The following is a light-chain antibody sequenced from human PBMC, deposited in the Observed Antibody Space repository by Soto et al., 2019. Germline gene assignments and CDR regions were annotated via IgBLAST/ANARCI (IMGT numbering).Light chain of an antibody. CDR1: SSDVGGYDY. Sequence: QSVLTQPASVSGSPGQSIAISCTGTSSDVGGYDYVSWYQQQLDKAPKLMIYEVTKRPSGVSNRFSGSKSGNTASLTISGLQAEDEADYYCSSHTSGSTRVFGTGTKVTVL. CDR3: SSHTSGSTRV. CDR2: EVT. J-gene: IGLJ1*01. V-gene: IGLV2-14*01.